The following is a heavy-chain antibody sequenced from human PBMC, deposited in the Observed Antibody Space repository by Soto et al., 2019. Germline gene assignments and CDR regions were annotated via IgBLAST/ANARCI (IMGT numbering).Heavy chain of an antibody. J-gene: IGHJ4*02. V-gene: IGHV1-2*04. CDR2: INPNSGGT. CDR1: GYTFTGYY. CDR3: ALLSHDSSGYSKP. D-gene: IGHD3-22*01. Sequence: ASVKVSCKASGYTFTGYYMHWVRQAPGQGLEWMGWINPNSGGTNYAQKFQGWVTMTRDTSISTAYMELSRLRSDDTAVYYCALLSHDSSGYSKPWGQGTLVTVSS.